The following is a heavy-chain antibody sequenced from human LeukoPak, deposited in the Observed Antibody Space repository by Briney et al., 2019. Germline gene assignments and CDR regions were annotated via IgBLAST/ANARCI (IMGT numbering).Heavy chain of an antibody. V-gene: IGHV4-30-4*01. J-gene: IGHJ4*02. CDR3: ARVRLSFDTMIVEGYYFDY. CDR1: GGSISSGDYC. D-gene: IGHD3-22*01. CDR2: IYYSGST. Sequence: SQTLSLTCTVSGGSISSGDYCWSWIRQPPGKGLEWIGYIYYSGSTYYNPSLKSRVTISVDTSKNQFSLKLSSVTAADTAVYYCARVRLSFDTMIVEGYYFDYWGQGTLVTVSS.